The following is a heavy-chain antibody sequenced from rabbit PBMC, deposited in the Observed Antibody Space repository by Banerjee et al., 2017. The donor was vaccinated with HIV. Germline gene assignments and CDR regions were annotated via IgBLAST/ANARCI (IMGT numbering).Heavy chain of an antibody. J-gene: IGHJ6*01. CDR1: GFSFTYGYL. CDR2: INSSSGST. V-gene: IGHV1S45*01. CDR3: ARDLAGVIGWNLKL. D-gene: IGHD4-1*01. Sequence: QELLVESGGCLVQPEGSLTLPCKASGFSFTYGYLMRCARQAPGKGLEWIGCINSSSGSTVYATWAKGRFTIYRASWTAVTLQMTSLTVADTATYFCARDLAGVIGWNLKLWGPGTLVTVS.